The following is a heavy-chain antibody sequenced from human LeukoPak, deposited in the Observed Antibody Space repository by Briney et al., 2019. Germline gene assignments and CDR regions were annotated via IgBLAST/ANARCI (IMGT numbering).Heavy chain of an antibody. CDR2: IYTSGST. CDR3: ARGLGRYGGFNYYYYMDV. Sequence: SETLSLTCTVSGGSISSGSYYWSWIRQPAGKGLEWIGRIYTSGSTNYNPSLKSRVTISVDTSKNQFSLKLSSVTAADTAVYYCARGLGRYGGFNYYYYMDVWGKGTTVTVSS. CDR1: GGSISSGSYY. J-gene: IGHJ6*03. D-gene: IGHD3-10*01. V-gene: IGHV4-61*02.